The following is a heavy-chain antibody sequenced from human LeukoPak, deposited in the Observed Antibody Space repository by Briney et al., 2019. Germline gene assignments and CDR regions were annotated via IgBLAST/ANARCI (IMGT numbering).Heavy chain of an antibody. CDR1: GFTFDDYA. V-gene: IGHV3-9*01. D-gene: IGHD6-19*01. CDR2: ISWNSGSI. Sequence: GGSLRLSCAASGFTFDDYAMHWVRQAPGKGLEWVSGISWNSGSIGYAGSVKGRFTISRDNAKNSLYLQMNSLRAEAPPLYSCPPSLSGWCQHWGQGPLVPVSS. J-gene: IGHJ1*01. CDR3: PPSLSGWCQH.